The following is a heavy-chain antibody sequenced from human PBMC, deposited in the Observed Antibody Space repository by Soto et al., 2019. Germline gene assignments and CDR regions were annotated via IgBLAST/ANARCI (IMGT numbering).Heavy chain of an antibody. J-gene: IGHJ3*02. V-gene: IGHV4-59*01. D-gene: IGHD2-2*01. CDR1: GCYIGTYY. CDR2: VTYSGGP. Sequence: PXETLTLACTDDGCYIGTYYWSWIRQPPGKGLEWIGYVTYSGGPTYNPSLKSRVTISVDTSKKFSLNLTSVTAADTAVYYCARDAGYQLTGAFDTWGQGTMVTVSS. CDR3: ARDAGYQLTGAFDT.